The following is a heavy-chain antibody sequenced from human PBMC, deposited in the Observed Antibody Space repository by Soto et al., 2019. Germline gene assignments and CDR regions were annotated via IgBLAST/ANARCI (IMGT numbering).Heavy chain of an antibody. CDR2: IYYSGST. CDR1: GGSISSGDYY. J-gene: IGHJ6*02. V-gene: IGHV4-30-4*01. Sequence: PSETLSLTCTVSGGSISSGDYYWSWIRQAPGKGLEWIGYIYYSGSTYYNPSLKSRVTISVDTSKNQFSLKLSSVTAADTAVYYCAREGTGDSSGYYYEGVMNYGMDVWGQGTTVTVSS. D-gene: IGHD3-22*01. CDR3: AREGTGDSSGYYYEGVMNYGMDV.